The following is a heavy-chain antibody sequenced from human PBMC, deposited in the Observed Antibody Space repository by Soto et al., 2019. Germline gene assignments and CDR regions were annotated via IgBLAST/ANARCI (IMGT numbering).Heavy chain of an antibody. Sequence: ETLSLTCTVSVGSVSNNNYYWGWIRQPPGKGLVWIGDIYYSGSTYYNPSLKSRVTISVDTSKNQFSLKVRSVTAADTAVYYCARHTMGSSRLIDYWGQGALVTVSS. V-gene: IGHV4-39*01. J-gene: IGHJ4*02. CDR2: IYYSGST. CDR1: VGSVSNNNYY. D-gene: IGHD1-26*01. CDR3: ARHTMGSSRLIDY.